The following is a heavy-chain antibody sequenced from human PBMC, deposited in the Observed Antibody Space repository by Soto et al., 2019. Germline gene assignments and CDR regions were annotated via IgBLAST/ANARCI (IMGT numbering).Heavy chain of an antibody. J-gene: IGHJ4*02. CDR2: IYYSGST. CDR3: ARDPLGIAVDY. Sequence: SETLSLTCTVSGGSVSSGSYYWSWIRQPPGKGLEWIGYIYYSGSTNYNPSPKSRVTISVDTSKNQFSLKLSSVTAADTAVYYCARDPLGIAVDYWGQGTLVTVSS. V-gene: IGHV4-61*01. D-gene: IGHD6-13*01. CDR1: GGSVSSGSYY.